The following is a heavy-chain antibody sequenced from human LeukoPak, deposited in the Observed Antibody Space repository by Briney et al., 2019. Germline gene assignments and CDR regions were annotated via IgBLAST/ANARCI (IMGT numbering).Heavy chain of an antibody. J-gene: IGHJ4*02. CDR2: IYHSGST. Sequence: SETLSLTCTVSGGSISSSSYYWGWIRQPPGKGLEWIGSIYHSGSTYYNPSLKSRVAISVDTSKNQFSLKLSSVTAADTAVYYCARRRSGCNFDYWGQGTLVTVSS. V-gene: IGHV4-39*07. CDR3: ARRRSGCNFDY. D-gene: IGHD6-19*01. CDR1: GGSISSSSYY.